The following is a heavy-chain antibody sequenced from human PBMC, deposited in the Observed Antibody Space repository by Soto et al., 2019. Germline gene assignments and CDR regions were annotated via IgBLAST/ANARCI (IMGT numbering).Heavy chain of an antibody. CDR2: IWYDGSNK. D-gene: IGHD2-2*01. J-gene: IGHJ6*02. CDR3: ARVEGYCSSTSCYGGMDV. V-gene: IGHV3-33*08. Sequence: VQLVESGGGLVQPGGSLRLSCAASGFTFSSYGMHWVRQAPGKGLEWVAVIWYDGSNKYYADSVKGRFTISRDNSKNTLYLQMNSLRAEDTAVYYCARVEGYCSSTSCYGGMDVWGQGTTVTVSS. CDR1: GFTFSSYG.